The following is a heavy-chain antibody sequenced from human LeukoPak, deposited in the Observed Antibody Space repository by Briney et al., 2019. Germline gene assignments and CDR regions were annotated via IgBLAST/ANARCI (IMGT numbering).Heavy chain of an antibody. CDR1: GFTFSSYA. J-gene: IGHJ6*02. CDR3: AKGSSTVTTANGADNYYYYGMDV. CDR2: ISGSGGST. Sequence: GGSLRLSCAASGFTFSSYAMSWVRQAPGKGLEWVSAISGSGGSTYYADSVKGRFTISRDNSKNTLYLQMNSLRAEDTAVYYCAKGSSTVTTANGADNYYYYGMDVWGQGTTVTVSS. D-gene: IGHD4-17*01. V-gene: IGHV3-23*01.